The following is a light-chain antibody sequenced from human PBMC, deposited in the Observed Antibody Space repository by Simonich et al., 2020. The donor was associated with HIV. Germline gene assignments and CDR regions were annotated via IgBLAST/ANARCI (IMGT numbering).Light chain of an antibody. Sequence: ELVMTQSPATLSVSPGERATLSCRASQSVSSNLAWYQQKPGHAPRLLIYGASTRATGIPARFSGSGSGTEFTLTISSLQSEDFAVYYCQQYNNWPRTFGQGTKVEIK. CDR3: QQYNNWPRT. CDR1: QSVSSN. CDR2: GAS. J-gene: IGKJ1*01. V-gene: IGKV3-15*01.